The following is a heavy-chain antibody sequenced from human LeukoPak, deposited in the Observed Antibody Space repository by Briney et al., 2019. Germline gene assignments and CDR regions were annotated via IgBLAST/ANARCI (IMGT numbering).Heavy chain of an antibody. CDR1: GGTFSSYA. D-gene: IGHD6-19*01. CDR3: ARGRAVAGPGDY. J-gene: IGHJ4*02. V-gene: IGHV1-69*05. Sequence: SVKVSCKASGGTFSSYAISWVRQAPGQGLEWMGRIIPIFGTANYAQKFQGRVTITTDESTSAAYMELSSLRSEDTAVYYCARGRAVAGPGDYWGQGTLVTVSS. CDR2: IIPIFGTA.